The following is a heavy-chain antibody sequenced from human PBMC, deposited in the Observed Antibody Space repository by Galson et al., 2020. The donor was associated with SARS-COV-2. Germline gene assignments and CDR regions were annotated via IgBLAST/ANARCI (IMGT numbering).Heavy chain of an antibody. CDR1: GGSISSGDYS. Sequence: SETLSLTCTVSGGSISSGDYSWIWIRQPPGKGLEWIGYIFQSGNTFYNPSLESRVTMSVDRSKNQFSLKLTSVTAADTAVYFCARSPPEYYYYYYYMGVWGMGTTVTVSS. V-gene: IGHV4-30-2*01. CDR3: ARSPPEYYYYYYYMGV. CDR2: IFQSGNT. J-gene: IGHJ6*03.